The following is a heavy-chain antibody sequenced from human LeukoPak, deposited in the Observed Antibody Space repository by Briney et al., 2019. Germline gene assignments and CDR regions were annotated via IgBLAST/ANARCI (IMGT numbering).Heavy chain of an antibody. CDR2: IYHSGST. CDR1: GYSISSGYS. Sequence: SETLSLTCTVSGYSISSGYSWGWIRQPPGKGLEWIGSIYHSGSTYYNPSLKSRVTISVDTSKNQFSLKLSSVTAADTAVYYCARRVYSSSWYHWFDPWGQGTLVTVSS. V-gene: IGHV4-38-2*02. J-gene: IGHJ5*02. D-gene: IGHD6-13*01. CDR3: ARRVYSSSWYHWFDP.